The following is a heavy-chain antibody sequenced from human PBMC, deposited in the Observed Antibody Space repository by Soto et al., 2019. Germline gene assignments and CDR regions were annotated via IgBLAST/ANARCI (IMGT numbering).Heavy chain of an antibody. Sequence: GGSLRLSCVASGLTFGSRAMSWVRQAPGEGLQWVSTITDTGGDAKYAGSVRGRFVISRDNSKKTLYLQMTSLTAEDSAMYFCARGSTDSYPGSRIFDFWGRGTLVTVSS. J-gene: IGHJ4*02. CDR2: ITDTGGDA. V-gene: IGHV3-23*01. CDR3: ARGSTDSYPGSRIFDF. D-gene: IGHD3-10*01. CDR1: GLTFGSRA.